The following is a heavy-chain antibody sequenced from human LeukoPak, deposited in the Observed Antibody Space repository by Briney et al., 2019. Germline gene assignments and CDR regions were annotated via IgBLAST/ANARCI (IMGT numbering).Heavy chain of an antibody. CDR1: GFTFSNAW. V-gene: IGHV3-15*07. CDR2: IKSKTDGGTT. Sequence: GGSLRLSCAASGFTFSNAWMNWVRQAPGKGLEWVGRIKSKTDGGTTDYAAPVKGRFTISRDDSKNTLYLQMNSLKTEDTAVHYCTPYYDILTGFDYWGQGTLVTVSS. J-gene: IGHJ4*02. D-gene: IGHD3-9*01. CDR3: TPYYDILTGFDY.